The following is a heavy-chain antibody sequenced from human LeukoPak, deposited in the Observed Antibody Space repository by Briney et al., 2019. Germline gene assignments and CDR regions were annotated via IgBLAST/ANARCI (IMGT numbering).Heavy chain of an antibody. Sequence: SETLSLTCAVYGGSFSGYHWSWIRQPPGKGLEWSGEINHSGSTNYNPSLKSRVTISVDMSKNQFSLKLTSVTAADTAVYYCASRYHPPAAMAASSSWFDPWGQGTLVTVSS. V-gene: IGHV4-34*01. CDR2: INHSGST. CDR3: ASRYHPPAAMAASSSWFDP. J-gene: IGHJ5*02. D-gene: IGHD2-2*01. CDR1: GGSFSGYH.